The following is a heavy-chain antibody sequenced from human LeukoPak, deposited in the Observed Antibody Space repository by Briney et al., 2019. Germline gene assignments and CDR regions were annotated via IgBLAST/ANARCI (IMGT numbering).Heavy chain of an antibody. CDR3: ARRGSGWEFDY. CDR1: GFTFSSHS. D-gene: IGHD6-19*01. Sequence: GGSLRPSCATSGFTFSSHSMHWVRQAPGKGLEYVSGIRSDGTNTYYAESVKGRFTVSRDNSKNTLYLQMGSLRADDMAVYYCARRGSGWEFDYWGQGTLVTVSS. J-gene: IGHJ4*02. V-gene: IGHV3-64*02. CDR2: IRSDGTNT.